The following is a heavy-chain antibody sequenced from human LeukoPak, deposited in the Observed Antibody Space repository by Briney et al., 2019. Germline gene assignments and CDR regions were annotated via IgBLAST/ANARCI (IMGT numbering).Heavy chain of an antibody. V-gene: IGHV3-21*04. J-gene: IGHJ4*02. CDR3: AIMTCSSTSCFFDY. CDR1: GFTFSSYS. CDR2: ISSSSSYI. Sequence: GGSLRLSCAASGFTFSSYSMNWVRQAPGKGLEWVSSISSSSSYIYYADSVKGRFTIPRDNAKNSLYLQMNSLRAEDTAVYYCAIMTCSSTSCFFDYWGQGTLVTVSS. D-gene: IGHD2-2*01.